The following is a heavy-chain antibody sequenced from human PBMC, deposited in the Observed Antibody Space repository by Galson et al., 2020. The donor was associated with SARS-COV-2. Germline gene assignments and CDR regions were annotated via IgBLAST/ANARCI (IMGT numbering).Heavy chain of an antibody. Sequence: TGGSLRLSCAASGFTFSSYGMHWVRQAPGKGLEWVAVISYDGSNKYYADSVKGRFTISRDNSKNTLYLQMNSLRAEDTAVYYCAKDRPYDYVWGSLDYWGQGTLATVSS. CDR1: GFTFSSYG. D-gene: IGHD3-16*01. J-gene: IGHJ4*02. V-gene: IGHV3-30*18. CDR2: ISYDGSNK. CDR3: AKDRPYDYVWGSLDY.